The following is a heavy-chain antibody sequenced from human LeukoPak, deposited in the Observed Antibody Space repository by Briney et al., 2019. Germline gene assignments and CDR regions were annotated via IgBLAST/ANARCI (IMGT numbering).Heavy chain of an antibody. CDR1: GFTFSSYG. Sequence: GGSLRLSCAASGFTFSSYGMHWVRQAPGKGLEWVAVISYDGSNKYYADSVKGRFTISRDNSKNSLYLQMNSLRVEDTAVYYCASLPLSYVDYWGQGTLVTVSS. CDR2: ISYDGSNK. V-gene: IGHV3-30*03. J-gene: IGHJ4*02. CDR3: ASLPLSYVDY.